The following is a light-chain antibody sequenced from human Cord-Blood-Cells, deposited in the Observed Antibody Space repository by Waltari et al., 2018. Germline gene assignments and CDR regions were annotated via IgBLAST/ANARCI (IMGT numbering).Light chain of an antibody. V-gene: IGLV2-11*01. CDR3: CSYAGSYWV. Sequence: QSALTQPRSVSGSPGQSVIIPCPGTSSAVGGYNYVPWYQQHPGKPPKLMIYYVSKRPSGVPDRFSGSKSGNTASLTISGLQAEDEADYYCCSYAGSYWVFGGGTKLTVL. CDR2: YVS. J-gene: IGLJ3*02. CDR1: SSAVGGYNY.